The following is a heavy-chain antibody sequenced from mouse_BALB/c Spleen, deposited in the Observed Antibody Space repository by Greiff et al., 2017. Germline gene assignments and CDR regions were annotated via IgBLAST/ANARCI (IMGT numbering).Heavy chain of an antibody. V-gene: IGHV1S81*02. J-gene: IGHJ3*01. CDR3: ARGGYGSSTWFAY. D-gene: IGHD1-1*01. CDR2: INPSNGRT. CDR1: GYTFTSYW. Sequence: QVQLQQSGAELVKPGASVKLSCKASGYTFTSYWMHWVKQRPGQGLEWIGEINPSNGRTNYNEKFKSKATLTVDKSSSTAYMQLSSLTSEDSAVYYCARGGYGSSTWFAYWGQGTLVTVSA.